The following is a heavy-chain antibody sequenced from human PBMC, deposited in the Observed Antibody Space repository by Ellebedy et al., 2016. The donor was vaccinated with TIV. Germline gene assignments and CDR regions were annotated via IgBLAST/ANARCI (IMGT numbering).Heavy chain of an antibody. CDR3: ARLSRVYDSSGYNWFDP. CDR1: GYTFTSYY. D-gene: IGHD3-22*01. J-gene: IGHJ5*02. V-gene: IGHV1-46*01. CDR2: INPSGGST. Sequence: AASVKVSCKASGYTFTSYYIHWVRQAPGQGLAWMGIINPSGGSTRYAQKFQDRVTMTRDTYASTAYMELSSLRSEDTAVYYCARLSRVYDSSGYNWFDPWGQGTLVTVSS.